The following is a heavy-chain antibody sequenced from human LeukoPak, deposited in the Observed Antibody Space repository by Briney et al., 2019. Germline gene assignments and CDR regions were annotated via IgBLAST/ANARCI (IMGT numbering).Heavy chain of an antibody. D-gene: IGHD6-13*01. CDR1: GGTFSSYA. CDR3: ARDLLSRVAAAGY. CDR2: ISAYNGNT. Sequence: ASVKVSCKASGGTFSSYAISWVRQAPGQGLEWMGWISAYNGNTNYAQKLQGRVTMTTDTSTSTAYMELRSLRSDDTAVYYCARDLLSRVAAAGYWGQGTLVTVSS. J-gene: IGHJ4*02. V-gene: IGHV1-18*01.